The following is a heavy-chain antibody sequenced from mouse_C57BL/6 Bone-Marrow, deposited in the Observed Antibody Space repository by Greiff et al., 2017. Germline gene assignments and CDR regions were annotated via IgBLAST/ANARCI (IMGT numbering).Heavy chain of an antibody. Sequence: QVQLQQSGAELAKPGASVKLSCKASGYTFTSYWMHWVKQRPGQGLEWIGYINPSSGYTKYNQKFKDKATLTADKSSSTAYMKQSSLTYEDSAVYYCARREYDYYFGYWGQGTTRTVSS. CDR3: ARREYDYYFGY. CDR2: INPSSGYT. D-gene: IGHD2-4*01. V-gene: IGHV1-7*01. J-gene: IGHJ2*01. CDR1: GYTFTSYW.